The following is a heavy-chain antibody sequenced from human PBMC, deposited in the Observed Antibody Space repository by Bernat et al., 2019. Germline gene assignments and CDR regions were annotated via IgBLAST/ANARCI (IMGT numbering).Heavy chain of an antibody. CDR1: GLTFSDST. Sequence: EVQLAESGGGLVQPGGSLKPSCAASGLTFSDSTIQWVRQASGKGLVWVGRVRTKANGFATSYAASVKGRFTISRDDSKNTAYLQMNSLKIEDTAVYYCTRSGALAEQTFDYWGQGTLVTVSS. CDR3: TRSGALAEQTFDY. J-gene: IGHJ4*02. V-gene: IGHV3-73*01. D-gene: IGHD3-10*01. CDR2: VRTKANGFAT.